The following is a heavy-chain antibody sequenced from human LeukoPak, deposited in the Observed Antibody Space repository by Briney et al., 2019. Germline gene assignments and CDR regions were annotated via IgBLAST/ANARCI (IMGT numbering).Heavy chain of an antibody. D-gene: IGHD5-18*01. CDR3: ARGRNGYSYGYDY. V-gene: IGHV4-39*07. J-gene: IGHJ4*02. CDR1: GGSISSSSYY. CDR2: INHSGST. Sequence: SETLSLTCTVSGGSISSSSYYWSWDRQPPGKGLEWIGEINHSGSTNYNPSLMSRVTISVDTSKNQFSLKLSSVTAADTAVYYCARGRNGYSYGYDYWGQGTLVTVSS.